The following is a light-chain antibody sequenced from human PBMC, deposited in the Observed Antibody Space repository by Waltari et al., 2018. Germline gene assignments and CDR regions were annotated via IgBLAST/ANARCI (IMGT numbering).Light chain of an antibody. CDR2: GAS. J-gene: IGKJ4*01. V-gene: IGKV3-20*01. CDR3: QQYGSSPLT. CDR1: QSVRSSY. Sequence: EIVLTQSPGNLSLSQGERATLSCRASQSVRSSYLAWYQQKPGQAPRLLIYGASSRATGIPDRFSGSGSGTDFTLTISRLEPEDFAVYYCQQYGSSPLTFGGGTKVEIK.